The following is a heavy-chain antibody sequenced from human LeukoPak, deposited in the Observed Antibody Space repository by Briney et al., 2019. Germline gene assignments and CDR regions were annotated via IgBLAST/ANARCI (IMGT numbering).Heavy chain of an antibody. J-gene: IGHJ1*01. D-gene: IGHD1-14*01. Sequence: GGSLRLSCAASGFTFNNFAMAWVCQAPGEGLEGVSGISGSGGSTYYADSVKGRFTISRDNSKNTLYLQMNSLRAEDTAVYYCAKDSPSGTYSAEYFQHWGQGTLVTVSS. CDR1: GFTFNNFA. CDR3: AKDSPSGTYSAEYFQH. V-gene: IGHV3-23*01. CDR2: ISGSGGST.